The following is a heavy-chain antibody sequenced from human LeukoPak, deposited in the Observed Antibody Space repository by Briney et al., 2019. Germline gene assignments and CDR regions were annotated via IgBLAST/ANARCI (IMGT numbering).Heavy chain of an antibody. J-gene: IGHJ4*02. CDR1: GYSISSGYY. Sequence: SETLSLTCAVSGYSISSGYYWGWIRQPPGKGLEWIGSIYHSGSTYYNPSLKSRVTISVDTSKNQFSLKLSSVTAADTAVYYCARDILRFALWGQGTLVTVSS. CDR3: ARDILRFAL. V-gene: IGHV4-38-2*01. CDR2: IYHSGST. D-gene: IGHD5-12*01.